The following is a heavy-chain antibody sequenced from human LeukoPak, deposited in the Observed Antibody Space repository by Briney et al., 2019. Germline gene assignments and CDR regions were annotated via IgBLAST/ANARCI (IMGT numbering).Heavy chain of an antibody. CDR3: ARDRGNTVFYYYYMDV. J-gene: IGHJ6*03. Sequence: ASVKVSCKASGYTFTSYAISWVRQAPGQGLEWMGGIIPIFGTANYAQKFQGRVTITADKSTSTAYMELSSLRSEDTAVYYCARDRGNTVFYYYYMDVWGKGTTVTVSS. CDR2: IIPIFGTA. D-gene: IGHD3-10*01. CDR1: GYTFTSYA. V-gene: IGHV1-69*06.